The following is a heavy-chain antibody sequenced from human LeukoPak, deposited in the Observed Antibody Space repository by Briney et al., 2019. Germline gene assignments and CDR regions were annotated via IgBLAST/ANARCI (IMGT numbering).Heavy chain of an antibody. D-gene: IGHD3-22*01. CDR1: GFTFDDYA. CDR2: ISWNSGSI. CDR3: ARGPNFYDSSGYYYPPTHYYFDS. V-gene: IGHV3-9*01. Sequence: GGSLRLSCAASGFTFDDYAMHWVRQAPGKGLEWVSGISWNSGSIGYADSVKGRFTVSRDNAKNSLYLQMNSLRADDAAVYYCARGPNFYDSSGYYYPPTHYYFDSWGQGTLVTVSS. J-gene: IGHJ4*02.